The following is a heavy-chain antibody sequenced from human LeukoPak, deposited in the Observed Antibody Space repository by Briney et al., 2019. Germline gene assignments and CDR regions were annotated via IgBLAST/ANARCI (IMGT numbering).Heavy chain of an antibody. CDR2: IYSGGST. J-gene: IGHJ4*02. D-gene: IGHD6-19*01. V-gene: IGHV3-66*01. CDR3: ATASSGWYQDSFDY. CDR1: GFTVSSNY. Sequence: GGSLRLSCAASGFTVSSNYMSWVRQAPGKGLEWVSVIYSGGSTYYADSVKGRFTISRDNPKNTLYLQMNSLRAEDTAVYYCATASSGWYQDSFDYWGQGTLVTVSS.